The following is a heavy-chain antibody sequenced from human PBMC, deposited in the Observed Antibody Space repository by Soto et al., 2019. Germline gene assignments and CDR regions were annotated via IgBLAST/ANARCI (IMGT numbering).Heavy chain of an antibody. CDR3: ARSRSSAMVTSDY. Sequence: QVQLVQSGTEVKKPGASVKVSCKTSGYSFPDYGVTWVRQAPGEGLQWMGWSAAYNDDTVYAQDFQGRVTMTTDTSTSTAYMELRSLRSDDTAVYFCARSRSSAMVTSDYWGQGTLVTVSS. V-gene: IGHV1-18*01. D-gene: IGHD2-2*01. CDR1: GYSFPDYG. J-gene: IGHJ4*02. CDR2: SAAYNDDT.